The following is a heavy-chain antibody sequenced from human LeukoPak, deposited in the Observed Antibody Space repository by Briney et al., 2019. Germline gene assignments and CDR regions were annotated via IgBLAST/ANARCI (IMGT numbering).Heavy chain of an antibody. CDR3: ASAVGGMYV. V-gene: IGHV4-59*08. J-gene: IGHJ6*01. CDR1: GGSIRRYY. Sequence: SETLSLTCTVSGGSIRRYYWSCIPEPPGEGLEWIGYIYYTGSTKYNPSLKNRVTISADTPTKQFSLTLNSVTAADTRVYYCASAVGGMYVWGEGTTVSVSS. CDR2: IYYTGST.